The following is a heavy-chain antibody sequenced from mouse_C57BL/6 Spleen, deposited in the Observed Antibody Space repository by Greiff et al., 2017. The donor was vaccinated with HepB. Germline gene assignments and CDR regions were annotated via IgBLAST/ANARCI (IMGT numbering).Heavy chain of an antibody. CDR3: TNGVAGTGYFDY. V-gene: IGHV1-5*01. Sequence: EVQLQQSGTVLARPGASVKMSCKTSGYTFTSYWMHWVKQRPEQGLEWIGAIYPGNSDTSYNQKFKGKAKLTAVTSASTAYMELSSLTNEDSAVYYCTNGVAGTGYFDYWGQGTTLTVSS. D-gene: IGHD4-1*01. CDR2: IYPGNSDT. CDR1: GYTFTSYW. J-gene: IGHJ2*01.